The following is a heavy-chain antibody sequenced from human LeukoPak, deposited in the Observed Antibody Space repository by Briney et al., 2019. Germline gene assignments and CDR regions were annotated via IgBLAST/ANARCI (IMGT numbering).Heavy chain of an antibody. V-gene: IGHV3-30*02. CDR1: GFTFSSYG. CDR3: AKDIGSGSYDQAYFDY. Sequence: PGGSLRLSCAASGFTFSSYGMHWVRQAPGKGLEWVAFIRYDGSNKYYADSVKGRFTISRDSSKNTLYLQMNSLRAEDTAVYYCAKDIGSGSYDQAYFDYWGQGTLVTVSS. D-gene: IGHD3-10*01. J-gene: IGHJ4*02. CDR2: IRYDGSNK.